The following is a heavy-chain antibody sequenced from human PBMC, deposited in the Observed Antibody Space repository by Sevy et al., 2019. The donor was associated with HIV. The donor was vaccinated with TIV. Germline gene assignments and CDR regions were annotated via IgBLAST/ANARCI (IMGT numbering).Heavy chain of an antibody. V-gene: IGHV3-23*01. CDR2: FSFGCGKI. D-gene: IGHD2-8*01. J-gene: IGHJ4*02. CDR1: GFTFSKYS. Sequence: SGCLRLSCAASGFTFSKYSMSWIRQTPGKGLERVSTFSFGCGKINYADSVKGRFTISRDDSRNTFYLQMNSLRAEDTAIYYCAREGCTKPHDYWGQGTVVTVSS. CDR3: AREGCTKPHDY.